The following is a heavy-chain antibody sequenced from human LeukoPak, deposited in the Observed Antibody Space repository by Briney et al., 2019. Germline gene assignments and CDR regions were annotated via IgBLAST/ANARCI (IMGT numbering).Heavy chain of an antibody. Sequence: PGGSLRLSCAASGFTFSNAWMSWVRQAPGKGLEWVSAISGSGGSTYYADSVKGRFTISRDNSKNTLYLQMNSLRAEDTAVYYCAKFPNYYDSSGYDYWGQGTLVTVSS. J-gene: IGHJ4*02. V-gene: IGHV3-23*01. D-gene: IGHD3-22*01. CDR3: AKFPNYYDSSGYDY. CDR2: ISGSGGST. CDR1: GFTFSNAW.